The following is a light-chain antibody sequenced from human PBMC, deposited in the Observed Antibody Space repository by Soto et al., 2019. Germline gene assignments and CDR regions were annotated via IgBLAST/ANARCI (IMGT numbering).Light chain of an antibody. CDR2: VTS. Sequence: DIQMTQSPSSLSASVGDRVTVTCRPSQNISKFLNWYQEKPGKAPKVLIYVTSNLQNGVPSRFSGSGSGTEFNLSISSLQPEDFVTYYCQQTYSAPGTFGQGTRV. V-gene: IGKV1-39*01. CDR3: QQTYSAPGT. CDR1: QNISKF. J-gene: IGKJ1*01.